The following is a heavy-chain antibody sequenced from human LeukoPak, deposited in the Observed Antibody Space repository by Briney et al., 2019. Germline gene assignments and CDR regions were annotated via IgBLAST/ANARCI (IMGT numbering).Heavy chain of an antibody. J-gene: IGHJ4*02. CDR2: INLQGGT. CDR3: AREGGSYRPLDY. V-gene: IGHV4-4*02. Sequence: SETLSLTCDVSGXSITQTNYWTWVRPPPGKGLEWIGEINLQGGTNYNPSLLRRVAISVDTSANHVSLQMTSVTAADTAVYYCAREGGSYRPLDYSGQGTLVTVSS. CDR1: GXSITQTNY. D-gene: IGHD3-16*02.